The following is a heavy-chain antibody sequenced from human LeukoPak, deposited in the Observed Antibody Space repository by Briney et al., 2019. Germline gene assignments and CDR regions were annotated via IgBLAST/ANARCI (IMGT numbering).Heavy chain of an antibody. Sequence: ASVKVSCKASGGTFSSYAISWVRQAPGQGLEWMGGIIPIFGTANYAQKSQGRVTITADKSTSTAYMELSSLRSEDTAVYYCARALYNWNHAPYYYYGMDVWGKGTTVTVSS. CDR1: GGTFSSYA. D-gene: IGHD1-14*01. V-gene: IGHV1-69*06. CDR3: ARALYNWNHAPYYYYGMDV. J-gene: IGHJ6*04. CDR2: IIPIFGTA.